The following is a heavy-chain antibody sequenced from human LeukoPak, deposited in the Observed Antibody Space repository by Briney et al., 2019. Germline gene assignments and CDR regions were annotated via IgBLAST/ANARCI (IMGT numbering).Heavy chain of an antibody. J-gene: IGHJ3*02. Sequence: ASVKVSCKASGYTFTSYDINWVRQATGQGLEWMGWMNPNSGNTGYAQKFQGRVTMTRNTSISTAYMELSSLRSEDTAVYYCARDGAKYSSSWSGAFDIWGQGTMVTVSS. D-gene: IGHD6-13*01. V-gene: IGHV1-8*01. CDR1: GYTFTSYD. CDR3: ARDGAKYSSSWSGAFDI. CDR2: MNPNSGNT.